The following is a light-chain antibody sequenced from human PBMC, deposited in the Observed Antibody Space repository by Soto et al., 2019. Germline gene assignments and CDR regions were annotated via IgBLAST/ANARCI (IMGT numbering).Light chain of an antibody. J-gene: IGKJ2*01. CDR3: QLYNQWPLYT. CDR1: QSVSSN. Sequence: EIVMTQSPATLSVSPGEGATLSCRASQSVSSNLAWYQQKPGQAPRLLIYGASTRATGVPARFSGGGSGTEFTLTISSLQSEDFAVYYCQLYNQWPLYTFGQGTKLEIK. CDR2: GAS. V-gene: IGKV3-15*01.